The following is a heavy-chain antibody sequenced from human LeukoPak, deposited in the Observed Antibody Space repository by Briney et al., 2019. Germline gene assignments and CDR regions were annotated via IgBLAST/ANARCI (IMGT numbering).Heavy chain of an antibody. CDR1: VGSISSYY. V-gene: IGHV4-59*12. J-gene: IGHJ4*02. D-gene: IGHD4-17*01. Sequence: SETLSLTCTVSVGSISSYYWSWIRQPPGKGLEWIGYIYYSGSTNYNPSLKSRVTISVDTSKNQFSLKLSSVTAADTAVYYCARSDYGDYVDYWGQGTLVTVSS. CDR3: ARSDYGDYVDY. CDR2: IYYSGST.